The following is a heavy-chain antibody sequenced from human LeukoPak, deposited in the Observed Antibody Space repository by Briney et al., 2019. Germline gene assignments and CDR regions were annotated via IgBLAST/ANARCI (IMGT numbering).Heavy chain of an antibody. Sequence: GGSLRLSCAASGFTFSSYAMTWVRQAPGKGLEWVSAISGSGGSTYYADSVKGRFTISRDNSRNTLFLQMNTLRAEDTAVYYCAKDLNYGDLPDYWGQGTLVTVSS. D-gene: IGHD4-17*01. CDR3: AKDLNYGDLPDY. V-gene: IGHV3-23*01. J-gene: IGHJ4*02. CDR2: ISGSGGST. CDR1: GFTFSSYA.